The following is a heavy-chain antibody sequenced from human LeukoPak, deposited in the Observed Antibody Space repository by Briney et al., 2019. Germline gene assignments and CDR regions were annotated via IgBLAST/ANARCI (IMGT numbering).Heavy chain of an antibody. V-gene: IGHV3-33*01. CDR3: ARGPYYYGSGSWGILDY. J-gene: IGHJ4*02. Sequence: PGGSLRLSCAASGFTFSSYGMHRVRQAPGKGLEWVAVIWYDGSNKYYADSVKGRFTISRDNSKNTLYLQMNSLRAEDTAVYYCARGPYYYGSGSWGILDYWGQGTLVTVSS. CDR1: GFTFSSYG. D-gene: IGHD3-10*01. CDR2: IWYDGSNK.